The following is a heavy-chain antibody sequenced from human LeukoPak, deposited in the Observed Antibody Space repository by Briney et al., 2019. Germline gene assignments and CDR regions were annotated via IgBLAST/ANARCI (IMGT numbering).Heavy chain of an antibody. CDR1: GGSFSGYY. J-gene: IGHJ6*02. V-gene: IGHV4-34*01. CDR2: INHSGST. D-gene: IGHD6-6*01. CDR3: ARERKYSSSSYYYYYGMDV. Sequence: SETLSLTCAVYGGSFSGYYWSWIRQPPGKGLEWIGEINHSGSTNYNPSLKSRVTISVDTSMNQFSLKLSSVTAADTAVYYCARERKYSSSSYYYYYGMDVWGQGTTVTVSS.